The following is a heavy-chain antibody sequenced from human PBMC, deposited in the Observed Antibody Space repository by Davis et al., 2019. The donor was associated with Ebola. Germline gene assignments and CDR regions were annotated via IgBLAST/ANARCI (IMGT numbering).Heavy chain of an antibody. Sequence: GSLRLSCTVSGGSISSYYWSWIRQPPGKGLEWIGYIYYSGSTNYNPSLKSRVTISVDTSKNQFSLKLSSVTAADTAVYYCARGDYGDHFDYWGQGTLVTVSS. CDR1: GGSISSYY. D-gene: IGHD4-17*01. J-gene: IGHJ4*02. CDR3: ARGDYGDHFDY. V-gene: IGHV4-59*08. CDR2: IYYSGST.